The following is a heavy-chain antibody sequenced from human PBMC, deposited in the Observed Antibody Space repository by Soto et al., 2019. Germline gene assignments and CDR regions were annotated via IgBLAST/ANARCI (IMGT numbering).Heavy chain of an antibody. J-gene: IGHJ4*02. CDR1: GFTVSSKY. Sequence: PGGSLRLSCAASGFTVSSKYMTWVRQAPGKGLEWVSIIQSGGTTYYADSVKGRFTISRDNSKNTLYLQMNSLRAEDTAVYYCAKDLGRAAAGYYFDYWGQGTLVTVSS. V-gene: IGHV3-66*01. D-gene: IGHD6-13*01. CDR3: AKDLGRAAAGYYFDY. CDR2: IQSGGTT.